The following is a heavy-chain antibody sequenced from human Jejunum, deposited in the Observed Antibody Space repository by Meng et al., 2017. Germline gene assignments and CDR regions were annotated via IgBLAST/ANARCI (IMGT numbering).Heavy chain of an antibody. CDR2: LSISGDTT. CDR1: GFTFSSYE. V-gene: IGHV3-48*03. D-gene: IGHD1-26*01. Sequence: GESLKISCAASGFTFSSYEMDWVRQAPGKGLEWVAYLSISGDTTHYADSVKGRFTISSDNAKNSVYLQMNGLRVEDTAVYYCASLWELLGSWGQGTLVTVSS. J-gene: IGHJ4*02. CDR3: ASLWELLGS.